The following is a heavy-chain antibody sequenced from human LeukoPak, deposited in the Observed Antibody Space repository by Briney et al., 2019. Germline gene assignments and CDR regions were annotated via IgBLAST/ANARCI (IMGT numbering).Heavy chain of an antibody. J-gene: IGHJ4*02. CDR2: IRSGDSSI. CDR3: ARGHYGLDY. CDR1: GFTFSDHY. Sequence: GGSLPLSCAASGFTFSDHYMSWIRQAPGKGLEWVSYIRSGDSSIYYADSVKGRFTISRDNAKNSLYLQMSSLRAEDTAVYYCARGHYGLDYWGQGTLVTVSS. D-gene: IGHD4-17*01. V-gene: IGHV3-11*01.